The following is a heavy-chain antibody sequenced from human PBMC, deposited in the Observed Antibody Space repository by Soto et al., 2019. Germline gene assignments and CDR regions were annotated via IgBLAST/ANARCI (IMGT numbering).Heavy chain of an antibody. CDR3: ARAYTGGYDSSGYYYDFDY. CDR1: GFTFSSYW. J-gene: IGHJ4*02. D-gene: IGHD3-22*01. CDR2: IKQDGSEK. V-gene: IGHV3-7*05. Sequence: GGSLRLSCAASGFTFSSYWMSWVRQAPGKGLEWVANIKQDGSEKYYVDSVKGRFTISRDNAKNSLYLQMNSLRAEDTAVYYCARAYTGGYDSSGYYYDFDYWGQGTLVTVSS.